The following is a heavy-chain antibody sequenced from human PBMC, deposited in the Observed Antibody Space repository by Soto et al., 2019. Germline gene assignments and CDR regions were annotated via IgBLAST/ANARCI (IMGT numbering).Heavy chain of an antibody. CDR2: ISAYNGNT. V-gene: IGHV1-18*01. CDR3: ARDRAHYYDILPGYEGPSS. CDR1: GYTFTSYG. J-gene: IGHJ5*02. Sequence: QVQLVQSGAEVKKPGASVKVSCKASGYTFTSYGISWVRQAPGQGLEWMGWISAYNGNTNYAQKLQGRVTMTTDTSTSTAYMELRSLRSDDTAVYYCARDRAHYYDILPGYEGPSSWGQGTLVTVSS. D-gene: IGHD3-9*01.